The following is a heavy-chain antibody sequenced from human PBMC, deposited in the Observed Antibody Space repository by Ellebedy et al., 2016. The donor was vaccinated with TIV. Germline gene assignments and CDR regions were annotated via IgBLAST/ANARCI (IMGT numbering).Heavy chain of an antibody. J-gene: IGHJ4*02. V-gene: IGHV7-4-1*02. CDR3: ARGWSVSGTRADY. CDR1: GYSFINYA. CDR2: INPNTGNP. D-gene: IGHD6-13*01. Sequence: AASVTVSCKASGYSFINYAILWVRQAPGQGPEWMGWINPNTGNPTYAQGFTGRFDFSLDTSVSTAYLQISSLKAEDTAVYYCARGWSVSGTRADYWGQGTLVTVSS.